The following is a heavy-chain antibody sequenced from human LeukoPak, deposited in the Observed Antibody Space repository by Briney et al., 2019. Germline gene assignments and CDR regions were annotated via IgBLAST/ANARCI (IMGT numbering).Heavy chain of an antibody. D-gene: IGHD2-2*02. CDR1: GGTFSTYA. CDR3: ARAPREYQLLYPFDY. J-gene: IGHJ4*02. V-gene: IGHV1-69*13. Sequence: TSVKVSCKASGGTFSTYAISWVRQAPGQGLEWMGGIIPIFATTNYAQKFQGRVTITADESTSTAYMELSSLRSEDTAVYYCARAPREYQLLYPFDYWGQGTLVTVSS. CDR2: IIPIFATT.